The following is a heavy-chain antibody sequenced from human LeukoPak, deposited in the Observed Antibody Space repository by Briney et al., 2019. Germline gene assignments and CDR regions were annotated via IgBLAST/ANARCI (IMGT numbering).Heavy chain of an antibody. V-gene: IGHV3-30-3*01. J-gene: IGHJ4*02. CDR3: ARDRTGLVRGVGAPDY. CDR2: ISYDGSNK. Sequence: PGGSLRLYCAASGFTFSSYAMHWDRQAPGKGLEWVAVISYDGSNKYYADSVKGRFTISRDNSKNTLYLQMNSLRAEDTAVYYCARDRTGLVRGVGAPDYWGQGTLVTVSS. D-gene: IGHD3-10*01. CDR1: GFTFSSYA.